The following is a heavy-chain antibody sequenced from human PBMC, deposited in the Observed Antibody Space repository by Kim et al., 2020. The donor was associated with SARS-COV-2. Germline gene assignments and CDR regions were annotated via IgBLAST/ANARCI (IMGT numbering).Heavy chain of an antibody. Sequence: GGSLRLSCATSGFTFSAYDMNWVRQAPGKGLEWLSFITKSSATIYYADSVQGRFTISRDNAKNALYLQMNSLRDEDTARYYCVRDGMGGAFDNWGQGTM. CDR3: VRDGMGGAFDN. D-gene: IGHD3-16*01. V-gene: IGHV3-48*02. J-gene: IGHJ3*02. CDR1: GFTFSAYD. CDR2: ITKSSATI.